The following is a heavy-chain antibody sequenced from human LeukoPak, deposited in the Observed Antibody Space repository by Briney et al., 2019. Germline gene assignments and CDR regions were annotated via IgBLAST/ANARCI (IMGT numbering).Heavy chain of an antibody. CDR2: ISAYNGNT. J-gene: IGHJ6*03. V-gene: IGHV1-18*01. CDR3: ARDAYDFWSVAHMDV. CDR1: GYTFTSYG. D-gene: IGHD3-3*01. Sequence: ASVKVSCKASGYTFTSYGISWVRQAPGQGLEWMGWISAYNGNTNYAQKLQGRVTMTTDTSTSTAYMELRSLRPDDTAVYYCARDAYDFWSVAHMDVWGKATTVTVSS.